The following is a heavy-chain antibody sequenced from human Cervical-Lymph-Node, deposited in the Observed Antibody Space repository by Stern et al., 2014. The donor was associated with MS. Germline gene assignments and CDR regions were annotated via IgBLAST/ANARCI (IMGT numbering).Heavy chain of an antibody. CDR2: IIPLVGTA. CDR1: GCTFNSYA. CDR3: VRSNYDGGNGCYHYAMDV. D-gene: IGHD3-10*01. Sequence: VQLVESGAEVKKPGSSVKVSCKASGCTFNSYAISWVRQAPGQGLEWMGGIIPLVGTANYAQKLQGRVTISADGSKTTVYMELSKLRSEGTAVYFCVRSNYDGGNGCYHYAMDVWGQGTTVIVSS. J-gene: IGHJ6*02. V-gene: IGHV1-69*01.